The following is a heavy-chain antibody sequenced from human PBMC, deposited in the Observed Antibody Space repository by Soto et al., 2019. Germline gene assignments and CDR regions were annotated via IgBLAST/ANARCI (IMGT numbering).Heavy chain of an antibody. CDR2: ISSSSNYI. V-gene: IGHV3-21*01. J-gene: IGHJ4*02. CDR1: GFTFSSYS. CDR3: ARDLVGATI. D-gene: IGHD1-26*01. Sequence: EVQLVESGGGLVKPGGSLRLSCAASGFTFSSYSMNWVRQAPWKGLEWVSSISSSSNYIYYADSVKGRFTISRDNAKNSLYLQMNRLRAEDMAVYYCARDLVGATIWGQGTLVTVSS.